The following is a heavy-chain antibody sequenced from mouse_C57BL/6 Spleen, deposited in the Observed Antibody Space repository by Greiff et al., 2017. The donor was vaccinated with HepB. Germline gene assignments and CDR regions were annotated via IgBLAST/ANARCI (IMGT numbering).Heavy chain of an antibody. CDR1: GYTFTDHT. J-gene: IGHJ4*01. D-gene: IGHD2-3*01. CDR3: ARDGYYVDAMEY. CDR2: IYPRDGST. Sequence: VQLQQSDAVLVKPGASVKISCKVSGYTFTDHTIHWMKQRPEQGLEWIGYIYPRDGSTKYNEKFKGKATLTADKSSSTAYMQLNSLTSGDSAVYFFARDGYYVDAMEYWGQGNSVTVAS. V-gene: IGHV1-78*01.